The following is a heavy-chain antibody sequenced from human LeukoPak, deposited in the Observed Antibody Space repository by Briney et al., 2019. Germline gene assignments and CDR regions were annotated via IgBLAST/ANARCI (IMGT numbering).Heavy chain of an antibody. J-gene: IGHJ2*01. D-gene: IGHD6-13*01. CDR1: GFNFRYFW. CDR3: AKGYIIAGRQWYLDL. Sequence: GGSLRLTCLGSGFNFRYFWMSWVRQAPGKGLEWVANINHDGREAYYADSVKSRFIISRDNAKDSLYLQMNSLRAEDAAVYYCAKGYIIAGRQWYLDLWGRGTLVGVSS. V-gene: IGHV3-7*01. CDR2: INHDGREA.